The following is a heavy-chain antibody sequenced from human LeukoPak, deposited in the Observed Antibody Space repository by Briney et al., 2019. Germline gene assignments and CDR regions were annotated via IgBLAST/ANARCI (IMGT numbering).Heavy chain of an antibody. J-gene: IGHJ6*02. CDR2: ISGSGGRT. Sequence: GGSLRLSRAASGFTFSSYAMSWVRQAPGKALEWVSAISGSGGRTYYADSEKGRFTISRDNSKITLSLQMNSLRAEDTAVYYCAKVDSDNWNVDYYYGMDVWGQGTTVTVSS. V-gene: IGHV3-23*01. CDR3: AKVDSDNWNVDYYYGMDV. D-gene: IGHD1-20*01. CDR1: GFTFSSYA.